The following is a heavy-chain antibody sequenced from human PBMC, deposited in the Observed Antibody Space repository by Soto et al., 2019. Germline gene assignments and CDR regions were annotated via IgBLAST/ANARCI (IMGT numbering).Heavy chain of an antibody. D-gene: IGHD3-22*01. V-gene: IGHV1-18*04. CDR3: ARGQRGHYYDSSGYLPPDY. Sequence: QVQLVQSGAEVKKPGASVKVSCKASGYTFTSYGISWVRQAPGQGLEWMGWISAYNGNTNYAQKRQGRVTMTTDTSTSTAYMELRSLRSDDTAVYYCARGQRGHYYDSSGYLPPDYWGQGTLVTVSS. J-gene: IGHJ4*02. CDR1: GYTFTSYG. CDR2: ISAYNGNT.